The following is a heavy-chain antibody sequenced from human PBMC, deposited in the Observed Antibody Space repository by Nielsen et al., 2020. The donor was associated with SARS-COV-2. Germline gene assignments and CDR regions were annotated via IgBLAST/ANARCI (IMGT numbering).Heavy chain of an antibody. Sequence: ASVKVSCKASGYTFTSYYMHWVRQAPGKGLEWMGGFDPEDGETIYAQKFQGRVTMTEDTSTDTAYMELSSLRSEDTAVYYCATTYSSSWLFDYWGQGTLVTVSS. CDR3: ATTYSSSWLFDY. CDR1: GYTFTSYY. V-gene: IGHV1-24*01. CDR2: FDPEDGET. J-gene: IGHJ4*02. D-gene: IGHD6-13*01.